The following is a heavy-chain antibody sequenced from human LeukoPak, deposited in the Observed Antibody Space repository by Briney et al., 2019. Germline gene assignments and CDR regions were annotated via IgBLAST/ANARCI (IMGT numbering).Heavy chain of an antibody. V-gene: IGHV1-2*02. CDR2: INPNSGGT. CDR1: GYTFTGYY. D-gene: IGHD1-26*01. Sequence: ASAKVSCKASGYTFTGYYMHWVRQAPGQGLEWMGWINPNSGGTSYAQKFQGRVTMTRDMSTSTVYMELSSLRSEDTAVYYCARAWGLPPEHFDYWGQGTLVTVSS. CDR3: ARAWGLPPEHFDY. J-gene: IGHJ4*02.